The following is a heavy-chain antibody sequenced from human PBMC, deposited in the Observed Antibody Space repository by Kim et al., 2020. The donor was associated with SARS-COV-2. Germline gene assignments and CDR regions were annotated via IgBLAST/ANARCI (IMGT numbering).Heavy chain of an antibody. CDR3: ARGYSYGFREGHYYSHGMDV. V-gene: IGHV3-74*01. CDR1: GFTFSSYW. D-gene: IGHD5-18*01. Sequence: GGSLRLSCAASGFTFSSYWMHWVRQAPGKGLVWVSRINSDGSSTSYADSVKGRFTISRDNAKNTLYLQMNSLRAEDTAVYYCARGYSYGFREGHYYSHGMDVCGPGTTVTVSS. J-gene: IGHJ6*02. CDR2: INSDGSST.